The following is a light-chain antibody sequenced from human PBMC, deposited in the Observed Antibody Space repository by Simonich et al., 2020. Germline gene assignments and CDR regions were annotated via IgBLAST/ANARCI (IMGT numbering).Light chain of an antibody. V-gene: IGLV2-11*01. Sequence: QSALTQPRSVSGSPGQSVTISCTGTSSDVGGYNYVSWYQQHPGKAPTLMIYDVSKRPYGVPDRFSGSKSGNTASRTISGLQAEDEADYYCCSYAGSYSWVFGGGTKLTVL. CDR1: SSDVGGYNY. CDR2: DVS. J-gene: IGLJ3*02. CDR3: CSYAGSYSWV.